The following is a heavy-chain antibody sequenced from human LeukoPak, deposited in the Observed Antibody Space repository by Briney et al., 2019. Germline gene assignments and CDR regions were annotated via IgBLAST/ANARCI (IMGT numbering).Heavy chain of an antibody. J-gene: IGHJ4*02. Sequence: GGSLRLSCAASGFTFSSYWMHWVRQAPGKGLVWVSRFNSDGSSTSYADSVKGRFTISRDNSKNTVYLQMNSLRPEDTAVYYCVRENVILSEGDYFDYWGQGTLVAVSS. CDR2: FNSDGSST. D-gene: IGHD5/OR15-5a*01. V-gene: IGHV3-74*01. CDR3: VRENVILSEGDYFDY. CDR1: GFTFSSYW.